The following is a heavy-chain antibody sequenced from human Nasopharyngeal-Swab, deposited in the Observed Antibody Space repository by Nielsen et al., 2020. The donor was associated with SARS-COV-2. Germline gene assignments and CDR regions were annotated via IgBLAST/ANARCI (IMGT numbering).Heavy chain of an antibody. CDR2: ISSSSSTI. CDR1: GFTFSSYS. J-gene: IGHJ6*02. V-gene: IGHV3-48*02. D-gene: IGHD5-18*01. Sequence: GESLKISCAASGFTFSSYSMDWVRQAPGKGLEWVSYISSSSSTIYYADSVKGRFTISRDNAKNSLYLQMNSLRDEDTAVYYCARRDTGGMDVWGQGTTVTVSS. CDR3: ARRDTGGMDV.